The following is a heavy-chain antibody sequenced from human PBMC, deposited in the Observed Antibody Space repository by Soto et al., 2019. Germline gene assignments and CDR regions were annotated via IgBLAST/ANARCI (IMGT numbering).Heavy chain of an antibody. J-gene: IGHJ4*02. CDR2: ISYDGSNK. V-gene: IGHV3-30*18. CDR3: AKDRSGYHRFFDY. Sequence: GGSLRISCAASGFTFSSYGMHWVRQAPGKGLEWVAVISYDGSNKYYADSVKGRFTISRDNSKNTLYLQMNSLRAEDTAVYYCAKDRSGYHRFFDYWGQGTLVTVSS. CDR1: GFTFSSYG. D-gene: IGHD3-22*01.